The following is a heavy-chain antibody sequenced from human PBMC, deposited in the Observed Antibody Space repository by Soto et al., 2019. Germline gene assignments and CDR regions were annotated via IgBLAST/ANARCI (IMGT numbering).Heavy chain of an antibody. Sequence: SETLSLTCAVYGGSFSGYYWSWIRQPPGKGLEWIGEINHSGSTNYNPSLKSRVTISVDTSKNQFSLKLSSVTAADTAVYYCTRAQRYFDWLFGMDVWGKGTTVTVSS. CDR3: TRAQRYFDWLFGMDV. J-gene: IGHJ6*03. V-gene: IGHV4-34*01. D-gene: IGHD3-9*01. CDR2: INHSGST. CDR1: GGSFSGYY.